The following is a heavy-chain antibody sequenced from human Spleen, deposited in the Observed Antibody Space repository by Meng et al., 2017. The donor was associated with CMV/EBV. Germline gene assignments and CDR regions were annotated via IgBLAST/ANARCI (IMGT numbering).Heavy chain of an antibody. Sequence: LSCAASGFTFSAYGMHWVRQAPGKGLEWVAFIRYDGSNKYYADSVKGRFTMSRDNSKNILYLLMNSLRVEDTAVYYCARGLGYYFDYWGRGTLVTVSS. V-gene: IGHV3-30*02. CDR2: IRYDGSNK. CDR3: ARGLGYYFDY. D-gene: IGHD3-16*01. J-gene: IGHJ4*02. CDR1: GFTFSAYG.